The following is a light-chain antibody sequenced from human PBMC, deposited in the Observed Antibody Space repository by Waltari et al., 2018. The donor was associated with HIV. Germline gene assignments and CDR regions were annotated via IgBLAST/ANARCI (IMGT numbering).Light chain of an antibody. V-gene: IGLV2-23*02. CDR1: SSDVGSYNV. J-gene: IGLJ2*01. Sequence: QSALTQPASVSGSPGQSITISCTGTSSDVGSYNVVSWYQQHPGKAPKLMIYEVSKRHSGVSNRCSGSKSGNTASLTISGLQAEDESDYHCCSYAGSSTYVVFGGGTKLTVL. CDR2: EVS. CDR3: CSYAGSSTYVV.